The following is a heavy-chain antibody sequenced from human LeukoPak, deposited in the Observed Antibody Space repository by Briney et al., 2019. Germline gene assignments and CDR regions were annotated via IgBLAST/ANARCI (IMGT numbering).Heavy chain of an antibody. CDR2: IDTRGST. D-gene: IGHD2-15*01. CDR1: GRSISSGSYY. CDR3: ARRLGYCSGGSCYPTNNWFDP. J-gene: IGHJ5*02. Sequence: PSQTLSLTCTVSGRSISSGSYYCSWIRQPAGKGLEWIGRIDTRGSTNDNLSLKSRVTITVDTSKNQFSLKLSSVTAADTAVYYCARRLGYCSGGSCYPTNNWFDPWGQGTLVTVSS. V-gene: IGHV4-61*02.